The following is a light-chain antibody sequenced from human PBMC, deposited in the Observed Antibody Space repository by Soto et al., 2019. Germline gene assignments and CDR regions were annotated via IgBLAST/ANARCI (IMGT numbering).Light chain of an antibody. Sequence: DIQMTQSPSTLSASVGDRVTITCPASQSINSWLAWYQQKPGKAPKLLIYKASSLESGITSRFSGSGSGTEFTLTISSLQPDDFPTYYCQQYNSYSYTFGQGTKLEIK. J-gene: IGKJ2*01. V-gene: IGKV1-5*03. CDR1: QSINSW. CDR3: QQYNSYSYT. CDR2: KAS.